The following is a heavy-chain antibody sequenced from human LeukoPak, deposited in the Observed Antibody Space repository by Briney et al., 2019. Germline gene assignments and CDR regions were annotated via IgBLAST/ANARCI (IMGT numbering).Heavy chain of an antibody. CDR3: ARQVGTFYYYYGMDV. CDR1: GGSISSYY. Sequence: SETLSLTCSVSGGSISSYYWSWIRQPPGKGLEWIGYVYYSGSTNYNPSLKSRVTISVDTSKNQLSLKLSSVSAADTAVYYCARQVGTFYYYYGMDVWGQGTTVTVSS. D-gene: IGHD1-14*01. J-gene: IGHJ6*02. V-gene: IGHV4-59*08. CDR2: VYYSGST.